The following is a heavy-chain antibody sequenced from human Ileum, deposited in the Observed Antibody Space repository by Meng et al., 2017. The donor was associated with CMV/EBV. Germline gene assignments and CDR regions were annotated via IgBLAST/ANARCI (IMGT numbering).Heavy chain of an antibody. J-gene: IGHJ4*02. CDR1: GFTFSSYW. Sequence: GESLKISCAASGFTFSSYWMHWVRQVPGKGLVWMSRINSDGSSTSYADSVKGRFTISRDNAKNPLYLQMNSLRAEDTAVYYCVRSCSSSGCYGYFDSRGQGTLVTVSS. CDR3: VRSCSSSGCYGYFDS. V-gene: IGHV3-74*01. CDR2: INSDGSST. D-gene: IGHD2-2*01.